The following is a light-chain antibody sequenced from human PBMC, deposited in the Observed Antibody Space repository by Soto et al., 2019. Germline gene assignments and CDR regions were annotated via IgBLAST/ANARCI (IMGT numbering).Light chain of an antibody. Sequence: DIQMTQSPSTLSASVGDRVTITCRASQSISSWLAWYQQKPGKAPKLLIYKASSLESGVPSRCIGSGSGTEVTLTISSMQPDDFATYYCQQYNSYSPYTFGQGTKLEIK. CDR3: QQYNSYSPYT. CDR2: KAS. CDR1: QSISSW. J-gene: IGKJ2*01. V-gene: IGKV1-5*03.